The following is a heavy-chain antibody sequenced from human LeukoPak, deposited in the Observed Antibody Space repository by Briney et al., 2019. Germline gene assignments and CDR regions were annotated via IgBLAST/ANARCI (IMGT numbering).Heavy chain of an antibody. CDR1: GFTFSSYD. J-gene: IGHJ4*02. CDR3: AKEGSGGFLYFDY. Sequence: GGSLRLSCAASGFTFSSYDMHWVRQATGKGLEWVSGISTAGETNYPDSVKGRFTISRDNSKNTLYLQMNSLRAEDTAVYYCAKEGSGGFLYFDYWGQGTLVTVSS. V-gene: IGHV3-13*01. CDR2: ISTAGET. D-gene: IGHD3-10*01.